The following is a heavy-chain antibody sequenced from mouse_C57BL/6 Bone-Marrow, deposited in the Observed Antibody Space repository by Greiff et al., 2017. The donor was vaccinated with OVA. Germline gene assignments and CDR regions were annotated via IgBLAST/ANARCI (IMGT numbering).Heavy chain of an antibody. J-gene: IGHJ2*01. V-gene: IGHV5-6*01. CDR1: GFTFSSYG. CDR2: ISSGGSYT. D-gene: IGHD1-1*01. CDR3: ARRITTPGFDY. Sequence: EVQRVESGGDLVKPGGSLKLSCAASGFTFSSYGMSWVRQTPDKRLEWVATISSGGSYTYYPDSVKGRFTISRDNAKNTLYLQMSSLKSEDTAMYYCARRITTPGFDYWGQGTTLTVSS.